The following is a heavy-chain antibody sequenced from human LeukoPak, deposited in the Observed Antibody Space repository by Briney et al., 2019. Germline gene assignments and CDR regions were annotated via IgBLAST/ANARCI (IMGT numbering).Heavy chain of an antibody. J-gene: IGHJ4*02. D-gene: IGHD3-22*01. V-gene: IGHV4-4*07. CDR3: AWAAYDSRGYYYLDY. Sequence: SETLSLTCTVSGDSISDYYWSWIRQPAGKGLEWIGRIYISGSTNYNPSLESRVTMSVGTSKNQFFLKLSSVTAADTAVYYCAWAAYDSRGYYYLDYWGQGTLVTVSS. CDR2: IYISGST. CDR1: GDSISDYY.